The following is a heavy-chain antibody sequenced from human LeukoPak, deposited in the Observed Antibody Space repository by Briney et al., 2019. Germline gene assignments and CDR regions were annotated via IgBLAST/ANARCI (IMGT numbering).Heavy chain of an antibody. CDR1: GFTFDDYA. V-gene: IGHV3-43D*03. CDR2: ISWDGGST. Sequence: GGSLRLSCAASGFTFDDYAMHWVRQAPGKGLEWVSLISWDGGSTYYADSVKGRFTISRDNSKNSLYLQMNSLRAEDTAVYYCARNRYMDVWGKGTTVTVSS. J-gene: IGHJ6*03. CDR3: ARNRYMDV.